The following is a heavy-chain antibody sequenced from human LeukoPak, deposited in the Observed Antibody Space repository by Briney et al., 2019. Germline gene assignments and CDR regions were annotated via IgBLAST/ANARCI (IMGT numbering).Heavy chain of an antibody. V-gene: IGHV3-21*01. J-gene: IGHJ4*02. D-gene: IGHD6-19*01. CDR2: IDTTSNYI. Sequence: GGSLRLSCAASGFTVSSNYMSWVRQAPGKGLEWVSSIDTTSNYIHYGDSVRGRFTISRDNAKNSLYLQMNSLRVGDTAVYYCATSRRDSEWYIDASWGQGTLVTVSS. CDR3: ATSRRDSEWYIDAS. CDR1: GFTVSSNY.